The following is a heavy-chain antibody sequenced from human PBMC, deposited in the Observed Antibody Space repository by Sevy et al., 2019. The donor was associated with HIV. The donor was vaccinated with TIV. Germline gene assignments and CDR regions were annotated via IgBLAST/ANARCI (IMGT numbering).Heavy chain of an antibody. D-gene: IGHD6-19*01. CDR3: ANDARRVSGWYYFDY. CDR1: GFSFSYYA. V-gene: IGHV3-23*01. J-gene: IGHJ4*02. Sequence: GGSLRLSCAASGFSFSYYAMGWVRQAPGKGLEWVSAITDSGDSTYYADSVKGRFTISRDNSKNTLSMQMNSLRAEDTAVYYCANDARRVSGWYYFDYWGQGSLVTVSS. CDR2: ITDSGDST.